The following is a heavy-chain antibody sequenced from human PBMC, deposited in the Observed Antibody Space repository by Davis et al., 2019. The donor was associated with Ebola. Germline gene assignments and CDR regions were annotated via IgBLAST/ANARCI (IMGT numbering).Heavy chain of an antibody. CDR3: ARRYCSSTSCYGYYYYGMDV. J-gene: IGHJ6*02. Sequence: MPSETLSLTCAVYGGSFSGYYWSWIRQPPGKGLEWIGSIYYSGSTYYNLSLKSRVTISVDTSKNQFSLKLSSVTAADTAVYYCARRYCSSTSCYGYYYYGMDVWGQGTTVTVSS. CDR1: GGSFSGYY. CDR2: IYYSGST. D-gene: IGHD2-2*01. V-gene: IGHV4-34*01.